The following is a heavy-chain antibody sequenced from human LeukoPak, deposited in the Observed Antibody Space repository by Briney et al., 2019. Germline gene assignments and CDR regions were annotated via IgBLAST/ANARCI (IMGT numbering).Heavy chain of an antibody. V-gene: IGHV3-7*01. CDR1: GFTFSTYW. J-gene: IGHJ4*02. CDR2: TKEGGGEK. D-gene: IGHD3-10*01. CDR3: ARAGFGDIIAAHY. Sequence: GGSLILSCAASGFTFSTYWMSWVRQAPGKGLEWVANTKEGGGEKYYVDSVKGRFTISRDNAENSLYLQMNSLRAEDTAVYYCARAGFGDIIAAHYWGQGTLVTVSS.